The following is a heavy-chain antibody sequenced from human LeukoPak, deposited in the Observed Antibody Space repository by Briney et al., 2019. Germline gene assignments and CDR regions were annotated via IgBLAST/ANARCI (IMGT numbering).Heavy chain of an antibody. Sequence: SQTLSLTCTVSGGSISSGDYYWSWIRQPPGKGLEWIGYIYYSGSTYYNPSLKSRVTISVDTSKNQFSLKLSSVTAADTAVYYCARAVGIAAHGPFYYYYYYMDVWGKGTTVTVSS. D-gene: IGHD6-6*01. J-gene: IGHJ6*03. CDR1: GGSISSGDYY. CDR3: ARAVGIAAHGPFYYYYYYMDV. CDR2: IYYSGST. V-gene: IGHV4-30-4*01.